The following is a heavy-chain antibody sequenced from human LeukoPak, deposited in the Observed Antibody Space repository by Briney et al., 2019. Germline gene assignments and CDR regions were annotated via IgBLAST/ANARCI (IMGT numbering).Heavy chain of an antibody. V-gene: IGHV1-2*06. CDR2: INPNSGGT. CDR1: GYTLTAYY. J-gene: IGHJ3*02. CDR3: ARPYYESSGLYVDAFDI. D-gene: IGHD3-22*01. Sequence: ASVKVSCKASGYTLTAYYLHWVRQAPGQGLEWMGRINPNSGGTTYAQKFQGRVTMTRDTSIGTAYMELSSLKSDDTAVYYCARPYYESSGLYVDAFDIWGQGTMVTVSS.